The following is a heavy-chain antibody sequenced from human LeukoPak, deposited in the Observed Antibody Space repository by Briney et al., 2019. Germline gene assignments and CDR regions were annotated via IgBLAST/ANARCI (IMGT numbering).Heavy chain of an antibody. V-gene: IGHV1-8*01. CDR2: MNPNSGNT. D-gene: IGHD2-21*02. CDR3: AAHVVVTARDPNYYYYMDV. CDR1: GYTFTSYD. J-gene: IGHJ6*03. Sequence: ASVKVSCXASGYTFTSYDINWVRQATGQGLEWMGWMNPNSGNTGYAQKFQGRVTMTRNTSISTAYMELSSLRSEDTAVYYCAAHVVVTARDPNYYYYMDVWGKGTTVTVSS.